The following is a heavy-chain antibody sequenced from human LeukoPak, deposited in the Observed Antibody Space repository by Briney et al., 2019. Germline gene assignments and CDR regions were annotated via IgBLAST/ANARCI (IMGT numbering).Heavy chain of an antibody. CDR3: ARVAGGYSYGYLDY. CDR2: ISYDGSNK. CDR1: GFTFSSYA. V-gene: IGHV3-30-3*01. J-gene: IGHJ4*02. D-gene: IGHD5-18*01. Sequence: GGSLRLSCAASGFTFSSYAMHWVRQAPGKGLEWVAVISYDGSNKYYADSVKGRFTISRDNSKSTLYLQMNSLRAEDTAVYYCARVAGGYSYGYLDYWGQGTLVTVSS.